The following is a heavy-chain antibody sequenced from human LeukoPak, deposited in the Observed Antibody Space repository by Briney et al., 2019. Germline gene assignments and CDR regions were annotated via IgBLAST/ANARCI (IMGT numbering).Heavy chain of an antibody. J-gene: IGHJ4*02. D-gene: IGHD6-13*01. Sequence: GGSLRLSCAASGFTFINYAVTWVRQAPGKGLEWVANIKQDGNEKYYVDSVKGRFTISRDNAKNSLYLQMDSLRAEDTAVYYCARGATAAAGMGVDYWGQGTLVTVSS. CDR2: IKQDGNEK. CDR1: GFTFINYA. V-gene: IGHV3-7*01. CDR3: ARGATAAAGMGVDY.